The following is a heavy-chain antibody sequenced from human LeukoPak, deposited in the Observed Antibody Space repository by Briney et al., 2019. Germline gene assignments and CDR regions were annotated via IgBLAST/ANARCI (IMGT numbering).Heavy chain of an antibody. D-gene: IGHD1-7*01. CDR1: GGSTSSGDNY. J-gene: IGHJ5*02. CDR2: IYYSGST. V-gene: IGHV4-30-4*01. Sequence: SQTLSLTCTVSGGSTSSGDNYWSWIRQPPGKGLEWIGYIYYSGSTYYNPSLKSRVTISVDTSKNQFSLKLSSVTAADTAVYYCXXXTGTSPENWFDPWGQGTLVTVSS. CDR3: XXXTGTSPENWFDP.